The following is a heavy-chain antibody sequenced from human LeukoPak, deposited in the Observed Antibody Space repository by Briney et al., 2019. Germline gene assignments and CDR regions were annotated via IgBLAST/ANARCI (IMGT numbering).Heavy chain of an antibody. D-gene: IGHD4-17*01. J-gene: IGHJ4*02. CDR3: ARDGRDYGDYEGSFFDY. CDR1: GYTFTSYY. CDR2: INPSGGST. Sequence: ASVKVSCKASGYTFTSYYMHWVRQAPGQGLEWMGIINPSGGSTSYAQKFQGRVTMTRDTSTSTVYMELSSLRSDDTAVYYCARDGRDYGDYEGSFFDYWGQGTLVTVSS. V-gene: IGHV1-46*01.